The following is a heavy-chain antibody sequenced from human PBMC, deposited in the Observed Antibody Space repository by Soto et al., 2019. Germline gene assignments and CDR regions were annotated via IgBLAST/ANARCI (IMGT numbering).Heavy chain of an antibody. D-gene: IGHD4-4*01. CDR3: ARDGDGRMTTNPYYYNGMDV. Sequence: PSETLSITRTVCGGALGSYYWSWIRQPPGKGLEWIGYVFYTGRANYNASLKSRVSISLDTSNYQFSLKLSSVTAADTAVYYCARDGDGRMTTNPYYYNGMDVWGPGTTVTVSS. J-gene: IGHJ6*02. CDR1: GGALGSYY. V-gene: IGHV4-59*01. CDR2: VFYTGRA.